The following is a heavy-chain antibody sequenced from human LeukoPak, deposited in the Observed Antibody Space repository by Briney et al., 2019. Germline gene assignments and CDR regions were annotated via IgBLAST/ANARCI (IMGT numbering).Heavy chain of an antibody. J-gene: IGHJ4*02. Sequence: ASVKVSCKASGYTFTSYGISWVRQAPGQGLEWMGWISAYNGNTNYAQKLQDIVTMTTDTSTSTAYMELRSLRSDDTAVYYCARASEVGATIRNSFDYWGQGTLVTVCS. CDR3: ARASEVGATIRNSFDY. V-gene: IGHV1-18*01. CDR1: GYTFTSYG. CDR2: ISAYNGNT. D-gene: IGHD1-26*01.